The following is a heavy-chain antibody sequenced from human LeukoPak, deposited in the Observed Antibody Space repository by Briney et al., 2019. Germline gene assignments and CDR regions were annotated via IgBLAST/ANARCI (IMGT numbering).Heavy chain of an antibody. CDR2: ISSSSSYI. V-gene: IGHV3-21*01. D-gene: IGHD1-26*01. J-gene: IGHJ3*02. CDR1: GFTFSSYN. CDR3: ARVEKNGWELRLNAFDI. Sequence: GGSLRLSCTVSGFTFSSYNMNWVRQAPGKGLEWVSIISSSSSYIYYADSVKGRFTISRDNAKNSLYLQMNSLRAEDTAVYYCARVEKNGWELRLNAFDIWGQGTMVTVSS.